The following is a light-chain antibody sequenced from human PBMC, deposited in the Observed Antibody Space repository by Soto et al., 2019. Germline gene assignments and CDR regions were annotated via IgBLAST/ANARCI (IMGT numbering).Light chain of an antibody. V-gene: IGKV1-39*01. CDR3: QQAYGAPPT. CDR1: QSSTTF. J-gene: IGKJ1*01. Sequence: DIQVTQSPSSLSASVGDRVTITCRASQSSTTFLNWYQQKPGNAPKLLIYAASSLQTGVPSRFSGSGSGTDFTLTISSLQREDFATYYCQQAYGAPPTFGQGTKVEIK. CDR2: AAS.